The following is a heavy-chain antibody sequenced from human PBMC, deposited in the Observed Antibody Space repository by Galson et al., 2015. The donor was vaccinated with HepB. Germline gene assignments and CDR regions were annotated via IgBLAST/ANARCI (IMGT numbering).Heavy chain of an antibody. Sequence: LSLTCTVSGGSISSGGYYWSWIRQHPGKGLEWIGYIYYSGSTYYNPSLKSRVTISVDTSKNQFSLKLSSVTAADTAVYYCARAPSVIVVVPAAIGGGNWFDPWGQGTLVTVSS. D-gene: IGHD2-2*01. V-gene: IGHV4-31*03. J-gene: IGHJ5*02. CDR1: GGSISSGGYY. CDR2: IYYSGST. CDR3: ARAPSVIVVVPAAIGGGNWFDP.